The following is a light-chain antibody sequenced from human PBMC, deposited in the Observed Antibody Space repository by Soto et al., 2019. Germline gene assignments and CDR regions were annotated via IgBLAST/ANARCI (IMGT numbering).Light chain of an antibody. CDR3: CSYATPRQ. Sequence: QSVLTQPASVSGSPGQSITISCTGTTSDVGSYNLVSWYQQHPGKAPKLIIYEVSERPSGVSTRFSGSKSGNMAPLTISGLQAEDEAEYYCCSYATPRQFGGGTQLTVL. J-gene: IGLJ2*01. V-gene: IGLV2-23*02. CDR2: EVS. CDR1: TSDVGSYNL.